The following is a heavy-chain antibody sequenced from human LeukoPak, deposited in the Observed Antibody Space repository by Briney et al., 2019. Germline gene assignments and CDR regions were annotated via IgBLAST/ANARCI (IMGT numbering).Heavy chain of an antibody. CDR1: GFTFSSYS. CDR2: ISSSSSYI. V-gene: IGHV3-21*01. D-gene: IGHD6-13*01. CDR3: AGGPGIAAAGNFDY. Sequence: PGGSLTLSCAASGFTFSSYSMNWARQATGKGLEWVSSISSSSSYIYYADSVKGRFTISRDNAKNSLYLQMNSLRAEDTAVYYCAGGPGIAAAGNFDYWGQGTLVTVSS. J-gene: IGHJ4*02.